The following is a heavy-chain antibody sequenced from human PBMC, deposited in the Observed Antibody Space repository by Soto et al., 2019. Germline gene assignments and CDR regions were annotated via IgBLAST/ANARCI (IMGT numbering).Heavy chain of an antibody. J-gene: IGHJ6*03. Sequence: GASVKVSCKASGYTFTIYGISWVRQAPGQGLEWMGWISAYNGNTNYAQKLQGRVTMTTDTSTSTAYMELRSLRSDDTAVYYCARSAPNYDILTGYYNGPYYYYMDVWGKGTTVTVSS. CDR2: ISAYNGNT. D-gene: IGHD3-9*01. CDR1: GYTFTIYG. V-gene: IGHV1-18*01. CDR3: ARSAPNYDILTGYYNGPYYYYMDV.